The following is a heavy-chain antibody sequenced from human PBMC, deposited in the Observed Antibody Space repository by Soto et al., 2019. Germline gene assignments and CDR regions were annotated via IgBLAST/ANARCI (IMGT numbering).Heavy chain of an antibody. CDR1: GGSISSYY. D-gene: IGHD6-13*01. CDR2: IYYSGST. J-gene: IGHJ4*02. CDR3: ARTYSSSWTRYFDY. V-gene: IGHV4-59*01. Sequence: SETLSLTCTVSGGSISSYYWSWIRQPPGKGLEWIGYIYYSGSTNYNPSLKSRVTISVDTSKNQFSLKLSSVTAAGTAVYYCARTYSSSWTRYFDYWGQGTLVTVSS.